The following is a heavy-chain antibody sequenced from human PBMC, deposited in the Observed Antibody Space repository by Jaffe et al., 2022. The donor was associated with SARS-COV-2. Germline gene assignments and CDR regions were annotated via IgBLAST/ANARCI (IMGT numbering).Heavy chain of an antibody. J-gene: IGHJ4*02. CDR3: ARGDPIRYYDGSAYFDY. D-gene: IGHD3-22*01. V-gene: IGHV3-30*04. CDR1: GFTFNSYA. CDR2: VSYDGNNK. Sequence: QVQLVESGGGVVQPGRSLRLSCAASGFTFNSYAMHWVRQAPGKGLEWVAVVSYDGNNKYYADSVKGRFTIPRDNSKNTLYLQVNSLRAEDTAVYYCARGDPIRYYDGSAYFDYWGQGTLVTVSS.